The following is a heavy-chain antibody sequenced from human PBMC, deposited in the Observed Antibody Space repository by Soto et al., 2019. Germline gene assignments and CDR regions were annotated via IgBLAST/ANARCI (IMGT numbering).Heavy chain of an antibody. D-gene: IGHD5-18*01. CDR1: GFTFSSYA. Sequence: SLRLSCAASGFTFSSYAMHWVRQAPGKGLEWVAVISYDGSNKYYADSVKGRFTISRDNSKNTLYLQMNSLRAEDTAVYYCAKDQNIQLWPRYYYYGMDVWGQGTTVTVSS. CDR2: ISYDGSNK. J-gene: IGHJ6*02. CDR3: AKDQNIQLWPRYYYYGMDV. V-gene: IGHV3-30-3*01.